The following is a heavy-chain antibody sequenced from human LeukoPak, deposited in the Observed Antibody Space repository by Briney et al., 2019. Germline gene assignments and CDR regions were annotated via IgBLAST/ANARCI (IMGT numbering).Heavy chain of an antibody. CDR3: ARWLQSEIPRGIDY. J-gene: IGHJ4*02. V-gene: IGHV3-11*01. Sequence: PGGSLRLSCAASGFTFSDYYMSWIRQAPGKGLEWVSYISSSGSTIYYADSVKGLFTISRDNAKNSLYLQMNSLRAEDTAVYYCARWLQSEIPRGIDYWGQGTLVTVSS. CDR1: GFTFSDYY. D-gene: IGHD5-24*01. CDR2: ISSSGSTI.